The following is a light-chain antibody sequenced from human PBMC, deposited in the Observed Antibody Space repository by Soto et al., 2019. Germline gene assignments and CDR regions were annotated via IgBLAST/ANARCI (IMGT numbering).Light chain of an antibody. J-gene: IGKJ1*01. CDR1: QSITNR. V-gene: IGKV1-5*03. Sequence: DIQRTQSPSTLSASVGDRVAITCRASQSITNRLAWYPQKPGKAPKLLIYKASSLESGVPSRFSGSGSGTEFTLTISSLQPDDFATYYCQQYNSWTFGQGTKVDIK. CDR3: QQYNSWT. CDR2: KAS.